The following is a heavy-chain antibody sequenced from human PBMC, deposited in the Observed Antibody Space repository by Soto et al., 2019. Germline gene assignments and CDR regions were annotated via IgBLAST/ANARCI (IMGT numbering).Heavy chain of an antibody. V-gene: IGHV3-23*01. Sequence: DVQLLESGGGLVQPGGSLRLSCAASGFSFSSYAMGWVRQAPGKGLEWVAVISARGGSSYFADSVKGRFTLSRDNSKNVLSLEMNSLRAEDTAIYFWAKGSIEYSASVDNWGQGTLVVVSS. D-gene: IGHD5-12*01. CDR3: AKGSIEYSASVDN. CDR1: GFSFSSYA. J-gene: IGHJ4*02. CDR2: ISARGGSS.